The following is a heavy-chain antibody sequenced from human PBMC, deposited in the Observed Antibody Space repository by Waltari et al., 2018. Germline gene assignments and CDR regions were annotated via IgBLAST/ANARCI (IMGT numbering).Heavy chain of an antibody. D-gene: IGHD6-19*01. CDR2: IKRDGSEI. CDR3: ATEAGTTAVNWFDP. J-gene: IGHJ5*02. CDR1: GLNFSRYW. V-gene: IGHV3-7*01. Sequence: EVQLVESGGGLVQPGGSLRLSCVVSGLNFSRYWRSWVCQASGKGLEWVANIKRDGSEIYYLKSVKDRLTIFRDNAKNARYLEMNSPRVEGSAVYYCATEAGTTAVNWFDPWGQGTLVTVSS.